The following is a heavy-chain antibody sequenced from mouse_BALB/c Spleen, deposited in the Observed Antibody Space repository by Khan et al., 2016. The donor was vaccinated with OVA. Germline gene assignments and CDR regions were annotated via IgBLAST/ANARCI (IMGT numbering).Heavy chain of an antibody. D-gene: IGHD1-1*01. J-gene: IGHJ2*01. CDR3: ARRGLRWDFDY. V-gene: IGHV1-7*01. CDR2: IDPSPGYT. CDR1: GYTFINYW. Sequence: QVQLQQSGAELAKPGASVKMSCKASGYTFINYWILWVKQRPGQGLEWIGYIDPSPGYTDYNQNFKDKATLTADKSSSTAYMQLNSLTSDDSAVYYCARRGLRWDFDYWGQGTTLPVSS.